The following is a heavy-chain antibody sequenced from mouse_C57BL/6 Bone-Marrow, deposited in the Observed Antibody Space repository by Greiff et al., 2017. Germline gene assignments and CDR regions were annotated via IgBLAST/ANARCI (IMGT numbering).Heavy chain of an antibody. V-gene: IGHV5-17*02. CDR3: ARWAGRGAMDY. CDR1: GFTFSSFG. Sequence: EVHVVESGGGLVQPGGSRKLSCAASGFTFSSFGMHWVRQAPEKGLEWVAYISSGSSTIYYADTVKGRFTISRDNPKNTLFLQMTSLRSEATAMYYCARWAGRGAMDYWGQGTSVTVSS. CDR2: ISSGSSTI. D-gene: IGHD3-2*02. J-gene: IGHJ4*01.